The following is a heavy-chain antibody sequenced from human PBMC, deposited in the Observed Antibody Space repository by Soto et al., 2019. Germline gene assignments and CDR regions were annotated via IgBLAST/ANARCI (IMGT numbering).Heavy chain of an antibody. CDR3: AIHDSYYTFWSGRYYGMDV. D-gene: IGHD3-3*01. CDR2: IYYSGNT. CDR1: GGSISSYY. J-gene: IGHJ6*02. Sequence: QVQLQESSPGLVKTSETLSLTCSVSGGSISSYYWSWIRQSPGKGLEWIGYIYYSGNTTYNPSLTSPVVISVDTSKNQLSLKLSSVTAADTAVYYWAIHDSYYTFWSGRYYGMDVWGQGITVTVSS. V-gene: IGHV4-59*01.